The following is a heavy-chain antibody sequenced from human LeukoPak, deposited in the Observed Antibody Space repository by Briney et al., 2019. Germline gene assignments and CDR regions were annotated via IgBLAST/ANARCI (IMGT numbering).Heavy chain of an antibody. J-gene: IGHJ5*02. Sequence: GGSLRLSCAASGFTFSSYAMSWVRQAPGKGLEWVSAISGSGGSTYYADSVKGRFTISRDNSKSTLYLQMNSLRAEDTAVYYCAKDGYYYGSGSYYNKNWFDPWGQGTLVTVSS. CDR3: AKDGYYYGSGSYYNKNWFDP. CDR1: GFTFSSYA. V-gene: IGHV3-23*01. CDR2: ISGSGGST. D-gene: IGHD3-10*01.